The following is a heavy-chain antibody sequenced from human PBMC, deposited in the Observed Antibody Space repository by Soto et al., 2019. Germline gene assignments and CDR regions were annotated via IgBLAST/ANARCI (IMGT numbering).Heavy chain of an antibody. V-gene: IGHV3-30*18. CDR2: ISYDGSNK. Sequence: QVQLVESGGGVVQPGRSLRLSCAASGFTFSSYGMHWVRQAPGKGLEWVAVISYDGSNKYYADSVKGRFTISRDNSKNTLYLQMNSLRAEDTAVYYCAKDLGYGDYYYGMDVWGQGTTVTGYS. CDR1: GFTFSSYG. D-gene: IGHD4-17*01. CDR3: AKDLGYGDYYYGMDV. J-gene: IGHJ6*02.